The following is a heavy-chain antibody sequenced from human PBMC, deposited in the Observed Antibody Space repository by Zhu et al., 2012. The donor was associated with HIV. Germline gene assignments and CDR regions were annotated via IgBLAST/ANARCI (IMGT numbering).Heavy chain of an antibody. J-gene: IGHJ4*02. CDR1: GGSFSGYY. Sequence: QVRLQQWGAGLLKPSETLSLTCAVYGGSFSGYYWSWIRQPPGKGLEWIGEINHSGSTNYNPSLKSRLTMSVDTSKNQFSLKLSSVTAADTAVYYCARVLLWFGESSEAGYYFDYWGQGTLVTVSS. D-gene: IGHD3-10*01. CDR2: INHSGST. V-gene: IGHV4-34*01. CDR3: ARVLLWFGESSEAGYYFDY.